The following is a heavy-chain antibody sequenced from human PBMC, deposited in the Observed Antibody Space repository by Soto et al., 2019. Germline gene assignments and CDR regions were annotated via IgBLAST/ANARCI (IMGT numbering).Heavy chain of an antibody. CDR1: GFTFSSYA. CDR2: ISGSGGST. J-gene: IGHJ6*03. Sequence: GGSLRLSCAASGFTFSSYAMSWVRQAPGKGLEWVSAISGSGGSTYYADSVKGRFTISRDNSKNTLYLQMNSLRAEDTAVYYCATSYDFWSGPAYYYYMDVWGKGTTVTVSS. CDR3: ATSYDFWSGPAYYYYMDV. D-gene: IGHD3-3*01. V-gene: IGHV3-23*01.